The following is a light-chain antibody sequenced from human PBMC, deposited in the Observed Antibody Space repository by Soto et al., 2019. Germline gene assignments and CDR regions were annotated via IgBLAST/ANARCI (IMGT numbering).Light chain of an antibody. CDR2: DDS. J-gene: IGLJ3*02. V-gene: IGLV3-21*02. CDR3: QVWDSSSDHPNWV. Sequence: SYELTQPPSVSVAPGQTAKITCGGNNIGSKSVHWYQQKPGQAPVLVVYDDSDRPSGIPEQFSGSNSGNTATLTISRVEAGDEADYYCQVWDSSSDHPNWVFGGGTQLTVL. CDR1: NIGSKS.